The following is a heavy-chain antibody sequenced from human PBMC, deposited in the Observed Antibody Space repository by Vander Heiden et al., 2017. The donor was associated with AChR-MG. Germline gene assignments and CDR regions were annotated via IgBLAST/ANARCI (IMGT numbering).Heavy chain of an antibody. D-gene: IGHD2-2*01. CDR2: IYYSGST. V-gene: IGHV4-39*01. J-gene: IGHJ4*02. CDR1: GGSISSSSYY. CDR3: ARRVVVVPAAKVGDVDY. Sequence: QLQLQESGPGLVKPSETLSLTCTVSGGSISSSSYYWGWIRQPPGKGLEWIGSIYYSGSTYYNPSLKSRVTISVDTSKNQFSLKLSSVTAADTAVYYCARRVVVVPAAKVGDVDYWGQGTLVTVSS.